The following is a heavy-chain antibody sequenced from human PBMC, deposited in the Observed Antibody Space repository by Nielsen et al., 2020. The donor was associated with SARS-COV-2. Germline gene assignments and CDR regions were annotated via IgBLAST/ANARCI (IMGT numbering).Heavy chain of an antibody. J-gene: IGHJ4*02. Sequence: GESLKISCAASGFTFSSYSMNWVRQAPGKGLEWVSSISSSSSYINYADSVKGRFTISRDNAKNSLYLQMNSLRAEDTAVYYCARDGDPDIVVVVAAYFDYWGQGTLVTVSS. CDR1: GFTFSSYS. CDR2: ISSSSSYI. CDR3: ARDGDPDIVVVVAAYFDY. D-gene: IGHD2-15*01. V-gene: IGHV3-21*01.